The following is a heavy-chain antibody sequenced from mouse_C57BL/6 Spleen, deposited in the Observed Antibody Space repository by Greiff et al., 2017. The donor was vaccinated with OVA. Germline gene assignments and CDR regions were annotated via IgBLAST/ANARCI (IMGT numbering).Heavy chain of an antibody. V-gene: IGHV1-53*01. CDR3: ARDTTVVATPYAMDY. Sequence: QVQLQQPGTELVKPGASVKLSCKASGYTFTSYWMHWVKQRPGQGLEWIGNINPSNGGTNYNEKFKSKATLTVDKSSSTAYMQLSSLTSEDSAVYYCARDTTVVATPYAMDYWGQGTSVTVSS. D-gene: IGHD1-1*01. J-gene: IGHJ4*01. CDR2: INPSNGGT. CDR1: GYTFTSYW.